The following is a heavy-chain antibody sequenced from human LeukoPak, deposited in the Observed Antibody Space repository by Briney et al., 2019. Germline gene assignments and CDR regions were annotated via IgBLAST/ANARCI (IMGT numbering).Heavy chain of an antibody. CDR3: ARTTTFMWFDP. V-gene: IGHV3-21*01. D-gene: IGHD3-16*01. J-gene: IGHJ5*02. CDR1: GFTFSSYA. CDR2: ISSGSSYI. Sequence: GGSLRLSCAASGFTFSSYAMHWVRQAPGKGLEWVSSISSGSSYIYYADSVKGRFTISRDNAKNSLYLQMNSLRAEDTAVYYCARTTTFMWFDPWGQGTLVTVSS.